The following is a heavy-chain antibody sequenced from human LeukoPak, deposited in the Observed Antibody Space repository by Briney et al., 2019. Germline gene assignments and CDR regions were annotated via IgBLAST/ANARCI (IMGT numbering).Heavy chain of an antibody. Sequence: ASVRVSCKTSGYSFADYYIHWVRQAPGQGLEWMGWINTKSGRTSSARKFQGRVTMTRDPSITTVYMDMAWLTSDDTAIYFCARADFIDAGPYLIGPWGQGTLVTVSS. D-gene: IGHD3-3*01. CDR3: ARADFIDAGPYLIGP. CDR2: INTKSGRT. CDR1: GYSFADYY. J-gene: IGHJ5*02. V-gene: IGHV1-2*02.